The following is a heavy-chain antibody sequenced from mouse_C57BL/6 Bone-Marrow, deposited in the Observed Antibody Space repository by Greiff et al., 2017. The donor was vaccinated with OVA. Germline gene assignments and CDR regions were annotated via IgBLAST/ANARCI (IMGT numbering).Heavy chain of an antibody. Sequence: VQLQQPGAELVKPGASVKLSCKASGYTFTSYWLHWVKQRPGQGLEWIGMIHPNSGSTNYNEKFKSKATLTVDKSASTAYMQLSSLTSEDSAVYYCAQTAQATGNYWGQGTTLTVSS. V-gene: IGHV1-64*01. D-gene: IGHD3-2*02. CDR1: GYTFTSYW. CDR3: AQTAQATGNY. J-gene: IGHJ2*01. CDR2: IHPNSGST.